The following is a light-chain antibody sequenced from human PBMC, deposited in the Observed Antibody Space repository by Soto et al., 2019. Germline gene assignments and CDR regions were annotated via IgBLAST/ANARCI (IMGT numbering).Light chain of an antibody. CDR3: QQYQNLWT. CDR2: DAS. J-gene: IGKJ1*01. Sequence: EIVLTQSPATLSLSPGERATLSCRASQSVSSYLAWYQQKPGQAPRLLIYDASNRATGIPARFSGSGSGTDFTLTISSLEPEDSAVYYCQQYQNLWTFGQGTKVDIK. V-gene: IGKV3-11*01. CDR1: QSVSSY.